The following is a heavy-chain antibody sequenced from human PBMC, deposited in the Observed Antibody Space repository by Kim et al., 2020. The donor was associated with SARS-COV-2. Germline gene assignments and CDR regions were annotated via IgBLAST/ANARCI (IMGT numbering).Heavy chain of an antibody. J-gene: IGHJ2*01. Sequence: SETLSLTCAVYGGSFSGYYWSWIRQPPGKGLEWIGEINHSGSTNYNPSLKSRVTISVDTSKNQFSLKLSSVTAADTAVYYCARGPLNGYFDLWGRGTLVTVSS. D-gene: IGHD1-1*01. CDR3: ARGPLNGYFDL. V-gene: IGHV4-34*01. CDR2: INHSGST. CDR1: GGSFSGYY.